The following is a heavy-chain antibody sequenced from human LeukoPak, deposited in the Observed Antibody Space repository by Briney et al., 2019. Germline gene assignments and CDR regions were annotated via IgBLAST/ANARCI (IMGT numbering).Heavy chain of an antibody. CDR2: IIPIFGIA. V-gene: IGHV1-69*04. Sequence: SVKVSCKASGGTFSSYAISWVRQAPGQGFEWMGRIIPIFGIANYAQKFQGRVTITADKSTSTAYMELSSLRSEDTAVYYCARDRENSGSYYRDWGQGTLVTVSS. CDR3: ARDRENSGSYYRD. J-gene: IGHJ4*02. CDR1: GGTFSSYA. D-gene: IGHD1-26*01.